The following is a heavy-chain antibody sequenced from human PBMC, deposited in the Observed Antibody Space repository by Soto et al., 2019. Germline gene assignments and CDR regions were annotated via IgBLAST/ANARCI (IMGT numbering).Heavy chain of an antibody. Sequence: GGSLRVSCAASGFTFSSYWMSWVRQAPGKGLEWVANIKQDGSEKYYVDSVKGRFTISRDNAKNSLYLQMNSLRAEDTAVYYCARVGVSLWYYYMDVWGKGTTVTVSS. D-gene: IGHD3-16*01. CDR3: ARVGVSLWYYYMDV. CDR1: GFTFSSYW. CDR2: IKQDGSEK. V-gene: IGHV3-7*01. J-gene: IGHJ6*03.